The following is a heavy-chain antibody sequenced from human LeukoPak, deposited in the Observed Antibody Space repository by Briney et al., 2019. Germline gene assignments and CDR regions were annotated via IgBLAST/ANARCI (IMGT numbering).Heavy chain of an antibody. CDR3: ASSLYRDDSSGYFDY. CDR2: IYYSGST. Sequence: SETLSLTCTVPGGSISSSSYYWGWIRQPPGKGLEWIGSIYYSGSTYYNPSLKSRVTISVGTSKNQFSLKLSSVTAADTAVYYCASSLYRDDSSGYFDYWGQGTLVTVSS. CDR1: GGSISSSSYY. V-gene: IGHV4-39*01. J-gene: IGHJ4*02. D-gene: IGHD3-22*01.